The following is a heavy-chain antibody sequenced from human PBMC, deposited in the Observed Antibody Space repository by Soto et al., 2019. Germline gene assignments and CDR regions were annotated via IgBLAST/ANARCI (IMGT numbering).Heavy chain of an antibody. CDR1: GGTFSSYA. CDR2: IIPIFGTA. J-gene: IGHJ6*02. CDR3: ARIRPGIAAAGYYYYYGMDV. Sequence: GASVKVSCKASGGTFSSYAISWVRQAPGQGLEWMGGIIPIFGTANYAQKFQGRVTITADESTSTAYMELSSLRSEDTAMYYCARIRPGIAAAGYYYYYGMDVWGQGTTVTVSS. D-gene: IGHD6-13*01. V-gene: IGHV1-69*13.